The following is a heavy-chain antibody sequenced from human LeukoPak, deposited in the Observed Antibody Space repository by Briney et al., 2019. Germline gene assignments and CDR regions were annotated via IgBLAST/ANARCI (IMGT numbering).Heavy chain of an antibody. CDR1: GFTVSSNY. Sequence: GGSLRLSCAASGFTVSSNYMSWVRQAPGKGLEWVSVIYSGGSTYYADFVKGRVTISRDNSKNTLYLQMNSLRAEDTAVYYCARDHVGLWLLNWGQGTLVTVSS. CDR2: IYSGGST. CDR3: ARDHVGLWLLN. V-gene: IGHV3-53*01. D-gene: IGHD5-18*01. J-gene: IGHJ4*02.